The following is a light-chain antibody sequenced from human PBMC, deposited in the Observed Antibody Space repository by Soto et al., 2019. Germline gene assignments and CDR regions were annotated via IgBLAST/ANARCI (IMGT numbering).Light chain of an antibody. V-gene: IGKV3D-20*01. CDR2: DAS. CDR1: QSVSSSY. CDR3: QQHGSSPPYT. Sequence: EIVLTQSPATLSLSPGERATLSCGASQSVSSSYLAWYQQKPGLAPWLLIYDASSRATGIPDRFSGSGSGTHFTLTISRLEPEDFAVYYCQQHGSSPPYTFGQGTKLEIK. J-gene: IGKJ2*01.